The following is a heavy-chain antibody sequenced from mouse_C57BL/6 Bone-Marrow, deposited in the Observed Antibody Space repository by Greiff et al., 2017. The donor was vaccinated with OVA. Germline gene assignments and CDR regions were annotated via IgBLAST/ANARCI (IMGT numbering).Heavy chain of an antibody. CDR1: GYTFTSYW. D-gene: IGHD1-1*01. CDR3: ARAGYYGSSPYYAMDG. CDR2: IYPGGGST. V-gene: IGHV1-55*01. J-gene: IGHJ4*01. Sequence: VQLQQPGAELVKPGASVRMSCTASGYTFTSYWITWVKQRPGQGLEWIGVIYPGGGSTNYNEKFKGKARLTVDTSSSTAYLQLSSLTSEDSAVYYCARAGYYGSSPYYAMDGWGQGTSVTVS.